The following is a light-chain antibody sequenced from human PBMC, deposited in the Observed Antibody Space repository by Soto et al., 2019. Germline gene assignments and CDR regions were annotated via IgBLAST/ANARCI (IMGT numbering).Light chain of an antibody. CDR3: QQSFFAPPT. V-gene: IGKV1-39*01. CDR2: EST. CDR1: QNVRSY. J-gene: IGKJ1*01. Sequence: DIHMTQSPSSLSASVGDTIIITCRASQNVRSYLNWYQQKSGRAPNLLIYESTNLESGVPSRFSGDGFGTDFTITISSLHPEDFATYYCQQSFFAPPTFGRGTKVEI.